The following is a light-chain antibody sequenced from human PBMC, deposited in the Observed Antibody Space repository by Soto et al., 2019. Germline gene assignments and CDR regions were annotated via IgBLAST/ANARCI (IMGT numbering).Light chain of an antibody. Sequence: DIQMTQSPSSLSASVGDRVTITCRASQSIGTYLHWYQQKPGKAPKLLIYAASSLQSGVPSRFSGSGSGTDFTLTISSLQPDDFATYSCQHKETFGQGTNVETK. CDR1: QSIGTY. CDR2: AAS. CDR3: QHKET. J-gene: IGKJ1*01. V-gene: IGKV1-39*01.